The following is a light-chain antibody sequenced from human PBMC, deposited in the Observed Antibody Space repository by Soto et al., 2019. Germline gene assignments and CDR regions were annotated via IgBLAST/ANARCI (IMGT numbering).Light chain of an antibody. J-gene: IGKJ5*01. V-gene: IGKV3-11*01. Sequence: EIVLTQSPATLSLSPGERAALSCTASQSVSSYLAWYQQKPGQAPRLLIYDASNRATGIPARFSGSGSGTDFTLTIRSLEPEDFAVYYCQQRSNWPPINFGQGTRLEIK. CDR2: DAS. CDR1: QSVSSY. CDR3: QQRSNWPPIN.